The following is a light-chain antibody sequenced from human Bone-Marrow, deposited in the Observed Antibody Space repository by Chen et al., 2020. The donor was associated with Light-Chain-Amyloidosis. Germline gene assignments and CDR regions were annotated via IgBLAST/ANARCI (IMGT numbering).Light chain of an antibody. V-gene: IGKV3-15*01. CDR3: QQYYDWPT. CDR2: GAS. J-gene: IGKJ3*01. Sequence: EIVMMQSPVTLSVSPWERATLSCRASQSVNNHLAWYQQKPGQTPRLLIYGASTRAPATPTRISGSGSGTEFTLTISSLKSEDVAVYYCQQYYDWPTFGPGTKVHI. CDR1: QSVNNH.